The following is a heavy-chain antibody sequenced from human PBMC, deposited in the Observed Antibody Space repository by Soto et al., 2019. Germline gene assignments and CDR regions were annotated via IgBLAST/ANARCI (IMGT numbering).Heavy chain of an antibody. CDR3: AKRALTARAQNAFDY. Sequence: EVQLLESGGCLVQPGGSLRLSCAASGFTFSSYALSWVRQAPGKWLEWVSAISGSGGSTYYADSVKGRFTISRDNSKNTLYLQMSSLRAEDTAVYYCAKRALTARAQNAFDYWGQGTLVTVSS. CDR1: GFTFSSYA. V-gene: IGHV3-23*01. CDR2: ISGSGGST. D-gene: IGHD5-18*01. J-gene: IGHJ4*02.